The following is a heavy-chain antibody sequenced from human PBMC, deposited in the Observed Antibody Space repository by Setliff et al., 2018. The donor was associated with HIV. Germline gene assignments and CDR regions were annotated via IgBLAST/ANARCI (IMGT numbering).Heavy chain of an antibody. CDR2: INPDVGHT. CDR3: ARASPAPRAYGSGSYLAW. Sequence: ASVKVSCKASGYTFTTSYIHWVRQAPGQGLEWMGIINPDVGHTIYAQKFQGRVTMTRDTSTTTAYMELSSLRSEDTALYYCARASPAPRAYGSGSYLAWWGLGTLVTVTS. D-gene: IGHD3-10*01. J-gene: IGHJ4*02. V-gene: IGHV1-46*03. CDR1: GYTFTTSY.